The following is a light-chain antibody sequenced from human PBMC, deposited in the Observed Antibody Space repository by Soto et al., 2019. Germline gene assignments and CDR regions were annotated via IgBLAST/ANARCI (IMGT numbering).Light chain of an antibody. Sequence: DIQMTQSPSSLSASVGDRVTITCRASQSIRSFLNWYQQKPGEAPKLLIYAASSLQSGVPSRFSGSGSGTGFTLTITSLQPEDSATYHCQQSYITPLTFGQGTRLEIK. CDR2: AAS. CDR3: QQSYITPLT. V-gene: IGKV1-39*01. J-gene: IGKJ5*01. CDR1: QSIRSF.